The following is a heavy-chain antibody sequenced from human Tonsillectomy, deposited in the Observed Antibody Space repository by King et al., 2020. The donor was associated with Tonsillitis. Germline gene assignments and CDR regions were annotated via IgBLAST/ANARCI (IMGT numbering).Heavy chain of an antibody. CDR2: ISGSGSTI. J-gene: IGHJ4*02. CDR3: ARDGGYYDSSGPFDY. CDR1: GFTFSSYE. V-gene: IGHV3-48*03. D-gene: IGHD3-22*01. Sequence: DVQLVESGGGLVQPGGSLRLSCAASGFTFSSYEMNWVRQAPGKGLVWLSYISGSGSTIYYADSVKGRFTISRDNAKNSLYLQMNSLRAEDTAVYYCARDGGYYDSSGPFDYWGQGTLVTVSS.